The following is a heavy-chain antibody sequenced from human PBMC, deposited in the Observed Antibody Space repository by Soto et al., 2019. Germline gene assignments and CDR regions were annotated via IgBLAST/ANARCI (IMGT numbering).Heavy chain of an antibody. CDR1: GYTFTSYD. D-gene: IGHD6-19*01. Sequence: QVQLVQSGAEVKKPGASVKVSCKASGYTFTSYDINWVRQATGQGLEWMAWLNPNSGNSGYAQKFQCRVTMTRDTSISTVYMELSSLRSEDTAVYYCASGSSGWYDYWGQGTLITVSS. J-gene: IGHJ4*02. V-gene: IGHV1-8*01. CDR2: LNPNSGNS. CDR3: ASGSSGWYDY.